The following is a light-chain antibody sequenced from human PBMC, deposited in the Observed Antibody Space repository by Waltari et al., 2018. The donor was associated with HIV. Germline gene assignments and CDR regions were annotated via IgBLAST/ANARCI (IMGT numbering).Light chain of an antibody. CDR1: QSIGSR. CDR3: QQYNSWPPYT. CDR2: GAS. J-gene: IGKJ2*01. V-gene: IGKV3-15*01. Sequence: EIVMTHSPATLSVSPGERATLSCRASQSIGSRLAWYQQKPGQAPRLLIYGASTRATGIPARISGSGSGTDFTLTISSLQSEDVAVYYCQQYNSWPPYTFGQGTKLEIK.